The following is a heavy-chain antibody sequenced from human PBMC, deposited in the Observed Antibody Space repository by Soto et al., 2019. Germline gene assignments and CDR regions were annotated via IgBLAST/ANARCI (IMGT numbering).Heavy chain of an antibody. V-gene: IGHV1-2*02. CDR2: INPHTGDT. J-gene: IGHJ2*01. CDR1: GYPLTDFY. CDR3: AREGGAAPGARREWYLDL. Sequence: QVQLVQSGAEVKKPGASVTVSCKTSGYPLTDFYIHWVRQAPGQGLEWMAWINPHTGDTNTALKFQGRVTMTRDTSNNTGFMELTRLSSADTAVYYCAREGGAAPGARREWYLDLWGRGTLVNVSS. D-gene: IGHD6-25*01.